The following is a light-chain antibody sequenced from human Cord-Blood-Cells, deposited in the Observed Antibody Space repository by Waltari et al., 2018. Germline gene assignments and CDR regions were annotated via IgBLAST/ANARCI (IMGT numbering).Light chain of an antibody. J-gene: IGKJ1*01. CDR2: GAS. CDR1: QSVSSN. V-gene: IGKV3-15*01. Sequence: EIVMTQSPATLSVSPGERATLSCRASQSVSSNLDWYQQKPGQAPRLLIYGASTRATGIPARFIGSGSGTEYTLSISSLQSEDFAVYYCQQYKNRPPWTFGQGTKVEIK. CDR3: QQYKNRPPWT.